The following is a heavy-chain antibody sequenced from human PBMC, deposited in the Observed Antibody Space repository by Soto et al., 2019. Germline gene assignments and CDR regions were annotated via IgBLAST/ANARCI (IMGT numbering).Heavy chain of an antibody. D-gene: IGHD3-22*01. V-gene: IGHV4-30-2*01. CDR1: GGSISSGDYS. CDR3: ARGGYYYDISGYYDY. Sequence: PSETLSLTCAVSGGSISSGDYSWSWIRQPPGKGLEWIGYIFHSGSIYYNPSLKSRVTISVDRSKNQFSLKLSSVTAADTAVYFCARGGYYYDISGYYDYWGQGTLVTVSS. J-gene: IGHJ4*02. CDR2: IFHSGSI.